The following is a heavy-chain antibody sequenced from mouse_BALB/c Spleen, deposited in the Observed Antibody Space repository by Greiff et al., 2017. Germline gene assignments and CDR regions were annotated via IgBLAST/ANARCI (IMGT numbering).Heavy chain of an antibody. D-gene: IGHD3-1*01. Sequence: QVQLQQPGAELVKPGASVKLSCKASGYTFTSYRMHWVKQSHGQGLEWIGDINPNNGRTNYNEKFKSKATMTVDNSSSTAYMQLSSLTSEDSAVYYCARSARATVYFGDWGGDGTLTIAS. CDR3: ARSARATVYFGD. J-gene: IGHJ2*01. CDR2: INPNNGRT. CDR1: GYTFTSYR. V-gene: IGHV1S81*02.